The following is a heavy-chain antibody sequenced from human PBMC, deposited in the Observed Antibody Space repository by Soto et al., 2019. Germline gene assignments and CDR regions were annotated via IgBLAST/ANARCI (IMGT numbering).Heavy chain of an antibody. CDR3: ARRTNYYYVMDV. Sequence: LSLTCTVSGGSITDDYWIWIRQPPGKGLEWIGYFFYNGNTNYNPSLKSRVTISVDTSKNQFSLKLSSVTAADTAVYYCARRTNYYYVMDVWGQGTTVTAP. V-gene: IGHV4-59*01. J-gene: IGHJ6*02. CDR2: FFYNGNT. CDR1: GGSITDDY.